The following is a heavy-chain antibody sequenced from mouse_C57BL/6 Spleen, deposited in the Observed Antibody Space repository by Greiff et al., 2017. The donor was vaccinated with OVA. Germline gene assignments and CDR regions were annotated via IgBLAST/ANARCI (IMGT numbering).Heavy chain of an antibody. CDR2: IDPETGGT. D-gene: IGHD1-1*01. CDR3: TRSLGGSSPFAY. CDR1: GYTFTDYE. V-gene: IGHV1-15*01. Sequence: VKVVESGAELVRPGASVTLSCKASGYTFTDYEMHWVKQTPVHGLEWIGAIDPETGGTAYNQKFKGKAILTADKSSSTAYMELRSLTSEDSAVYYCTRSLGGSSPFAYWGQGTLVTVSA. J-gene: IGHJ3*01.